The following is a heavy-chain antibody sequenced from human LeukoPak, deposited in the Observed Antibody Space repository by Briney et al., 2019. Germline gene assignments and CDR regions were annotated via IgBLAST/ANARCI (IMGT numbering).Heavy chain of an antibody. D-gene: IGHD3-16*02. CDR1: EFTFSSYG. CDR3: AKDRRGGYPVGYYFDY. V-gene: IGHV3-30*18. Sequence: GGSLRLSCAASEFTFSSYGMHWVRQAPGKGLEWVAVISYDGSNKYYADPVKGRFTISRDNSKNTLYLQMNSLRAEDTAVYYCAKDRRGGYPVGYYFDYWGQGTLVTVSS. J-gene: IGHJ4*02. CDR2: ISYDGSNK.